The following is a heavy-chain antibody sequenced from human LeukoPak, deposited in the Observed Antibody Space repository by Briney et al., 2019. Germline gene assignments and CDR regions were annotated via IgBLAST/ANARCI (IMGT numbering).Heavy chain of an antibody. J-gene: IGHJ6*02. CDR3: AKDGRRYGIAAGQPYYYYYGMDV. D-gene: IGHD6-13*01. CDR1: GFTFDDYA. CDR2: ISWDGGST. V-gene: IGHV3-43D*03. Sequence: GGSLRLSRAASGFTFDDYAMHWVRQAPGKGLEWVSLISWDGGSTYYADSVKGRFTISRDNSKNSLYLQMNSLRAEDTALYYCAKDGRRYGIAAGQPYYYYYGMDVWGQGTTVTVSS.